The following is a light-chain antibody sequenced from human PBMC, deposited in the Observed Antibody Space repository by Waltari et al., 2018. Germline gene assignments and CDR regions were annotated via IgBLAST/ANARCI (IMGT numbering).Light chain of an antibody. CDR1: NSDVGIYNY. CDR2: EVN. J-gene: IGLJ2*01. Sequence: QSALTQPASVSGSPGQSITISCTGTNSDVGIYNYVSWYQLHPGKAPKLLISEVNRRPSGISDRFSGSKSGSTASLTISGLQAEDEAEYYCSSYTRSSTLVFGGGTKVTVL. CDR3: SSYTRSSTLV. V-gene: IGLV2-14*01.